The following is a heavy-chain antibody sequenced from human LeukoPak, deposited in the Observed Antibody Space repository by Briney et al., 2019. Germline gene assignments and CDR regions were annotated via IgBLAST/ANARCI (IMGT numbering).Heavy chain of an antibody. V-gene: IGHV4-4*02. D-gene: IGHD6-13*01. Sequence: SETLSLTCAVSGGSISSSNWWSWVRQPPGKGLEWIGEMYHSGSTNYNPSLKSRVTISVDKSKNQFSLKLTSVTAADTAVYYCARSKAAAVNFDYWGQGTLVTVSS. CDR2: MYHSGST. CDR3: ARSKAAAVNFDY. CDR1: GGSISSSNW. J-gene: IGHJ4*02.